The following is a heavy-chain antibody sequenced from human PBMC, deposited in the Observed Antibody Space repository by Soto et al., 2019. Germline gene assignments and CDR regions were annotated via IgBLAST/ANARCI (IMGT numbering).Heavy chain of an antibody. D-gene: IGHD3-22*01. CDR2: IIPIFGTA. J-gene: IGHJ4*02. CDR1: GGTFSSYA. Sequence: RASVKVSCKASGGTFSSYAISWVRQAPGQGLEWMGGIIPIFGTANYAQKFQGRVTITADESTSTAYMELSSLRSEDTAVYYCARDRYYDSSGYYPDWGQGTLVTVSS. CDR3: ARDRYYDSSGYYPD. V-gene: IGHV1-69*13.